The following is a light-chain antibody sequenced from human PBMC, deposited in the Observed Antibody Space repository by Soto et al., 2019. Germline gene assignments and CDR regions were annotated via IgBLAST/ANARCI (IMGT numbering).Light chain of an antibody. V-gene: IGLV3-1*01. CDR2: QDS. CDR1: KLGDKY. J-gene: IGLJ2*01. Sequence: SYELTQPPSVSVSPGQTASITCSGAKLGDKYACWYQQKPGQSPVLVIYQDSKRPSGIPERFSGSNSGNTATLTISGTQAMDDADYYCQAWDSSSHVVFGGGTQLTVL. CDR3: QAWDSSSHVV.